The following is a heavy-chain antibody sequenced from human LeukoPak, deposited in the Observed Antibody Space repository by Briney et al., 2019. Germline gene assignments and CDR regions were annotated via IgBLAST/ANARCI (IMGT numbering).Heavy chain of an antibody. CDR1: GFTFSSYA. V-gene: IGHV3-23*01. CDR2: ISGSGGST. J-gene: IGHJ6*03. CDR3: AKDPYCSSTSCYGPQYYYYYYMDV. Sequence: PGGSLRLSCAASGFTFSSYAMSWVRQAPGKGLEWVSAISGSGGSTYHADSVKGRFTISRDNSKNTLYLQMNSLRAEDTAVYYCAKDPYCSSTSCYGPQYYYYYYMDVWGKGTTVTVSS. D-gene: IGHD2-2*01.